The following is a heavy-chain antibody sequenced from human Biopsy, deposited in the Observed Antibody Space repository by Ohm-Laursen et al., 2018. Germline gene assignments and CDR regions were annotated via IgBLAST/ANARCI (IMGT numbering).Heavy chain of an antibody. D-gene: IGHD3-22*01. J-gene: IGHJ5*02. Sequence: GTLSLTCTVSGGSISNNNYYWGWIRQPPGKGLEWIGSIFYRGSTHYKPPLKSGVNISVDTSKNQFWMKLKSGTAADTAVYYCARDYDSSGYYYVSWGQGTLVTVSS. CDR3: ARDYDSSGYYYVS. CDR2: IFYRGST. V-gene: IGHV4-39*01. CDR1: GGSISNNNYY.